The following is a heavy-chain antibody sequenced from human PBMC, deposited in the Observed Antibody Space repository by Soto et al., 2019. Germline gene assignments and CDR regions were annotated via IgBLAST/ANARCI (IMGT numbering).Heavy chain of an antibody. CDR2: INSDGSST. CDR1: RFTFSSYW. CDR3: ARDPYDSSHRDY. V-gene: IGHV3-74*01. D-gene: IGHD3-22*01. Sequence: GGSLRLSCAASRFTFSSYWMHWVRQSPGKGLVWVSRINSDGSSTSYADSVKGRFTISRDNAKNTLYLQMNSLRAEDTAVYYCARDPYDSSHRDYWGQGTLVTVSS. J-gene: IGHJ4*02.